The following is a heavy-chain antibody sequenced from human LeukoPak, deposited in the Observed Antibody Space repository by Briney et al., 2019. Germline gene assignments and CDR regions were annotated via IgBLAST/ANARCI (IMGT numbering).Heavy chain of an antibody. Sequence: SETLSLTCTVSGGSLSSYYWSWLRQPPGKGLEWIGRIYTSGSTNYNPSLKSRVTMSVDTSKNQCSLKLRSVTAADTAVYYCAREGYYYGSGSYWVEFYYYYMDVWGKGTTVTVSS. J-gene: IGHJ6*03. D-gene: IGHD3-10*01. CDR3: AREGYYYGSGSYWVEFYYYYMDV. CDR2: IYTSGST. V-gene: IGHV4-4*07. CDR1: GGSLSSYY.